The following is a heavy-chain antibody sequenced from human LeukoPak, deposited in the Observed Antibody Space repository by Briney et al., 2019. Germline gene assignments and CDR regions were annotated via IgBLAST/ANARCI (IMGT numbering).Heavy chain of an antibody. CDR1: GYTFTSYY. CDR2: INPSGGST. CDR3: ARVRYRLAETYIDY. D-gene: IGHD3-16*01. Sequence: ASVKVSCKASGYTFTSYYMHWVRQAPGQGLEWMGIINPSGGSTSYAQKFQGRVTMTRDASISTAYMELSRLRSDDTAVYYCARVRYRLAETYIDYWGQGTLVTVSS. V-gene: IGHV1-46*01. J-gene: IGHJ4*02.